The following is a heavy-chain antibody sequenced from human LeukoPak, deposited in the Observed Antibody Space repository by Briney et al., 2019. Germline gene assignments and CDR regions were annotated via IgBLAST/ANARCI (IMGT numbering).Heavy chain of an antibody. V-gene: IGHV4-31*03. CDR2: IYYSGST. CDR3: ARGRYYDSSGYYYDWFDP. D-gene: IGHD3-22*01. Sequence: PSQTLSLTCTVSGGSISSGGYYWSWIRQHPGKGLEWIGYIYYSGSTYYNPSLKSRVTISVDTSKNQFSLKLSSVTAADTAVYYCARGRYYDSSGYYYDWFDPWGREPWSPSPQ. J-gene: IGHJ5*02. CDR1: GGSISSGGYY.